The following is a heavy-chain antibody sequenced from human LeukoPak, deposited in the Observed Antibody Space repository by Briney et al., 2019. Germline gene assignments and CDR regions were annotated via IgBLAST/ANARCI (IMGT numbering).Heavy chain of an antibody. Sequence: ASVKVSCKASGYTFTSYGISWVRQAPGQGLEWMGWFSTYNGNTNYAQKLQGRVTMTTDTATSTAYMELSSLRSEDTAVYYCARCVEWHPTDYYYYYMDVWGKGTTVTVSS. D-gene: IGHD3-3*01. J-gene: IGHJ6*03. CDR2: FSTYNGNT. CDR1: GYTFTSYG. CDR3: ARCVEWHPTDYYYYYMDV. V-gene: IGHV1-18*01.